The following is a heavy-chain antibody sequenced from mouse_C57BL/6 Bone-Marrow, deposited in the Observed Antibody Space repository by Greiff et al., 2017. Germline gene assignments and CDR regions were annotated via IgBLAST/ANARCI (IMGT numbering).Heavy chain of an antibody. CDR3: ARIAKGVWLRRTWFAY. V-gene: IGHV8-8*01. J-gene: IGHJ3*01. Sequence: QVTLKESGPGILQPSQTLSLTCSFSGFSLSTFGMGVGWIRQPSGKGLEWLAHIWWDDDKYYNPALKSRITISKDTSKTPVFLKIANVDTADTATYYCARIAKGVWLRRTWFAYWGQGTLVTVSA. CDR2: IWWDDDK. CDR1: GFSLSTFGMG. D-gene: IGHD2-2*01.